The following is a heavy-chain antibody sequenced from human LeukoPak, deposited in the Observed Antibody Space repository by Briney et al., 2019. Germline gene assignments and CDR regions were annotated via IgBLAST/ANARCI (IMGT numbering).Heavy chain of an antibody. Sequence: GGSLRLSCAACGFTFSSYAMNWVRQAPGKGLEWVSAIRGSGGSTYYADSVKGRVTISRDKSKNTLYLQMNSLRAEDTAVYYCAVGGFGNALDYWGQGTLVTVSS. J-gene: IGHJ4*02. CDR1: GFTFSSYA. V-gene: IGHV3-23*01. CDR3: AVGGFGNALDY. CDR2: IRGSGGST. D-gene: IGHD3-10*01.